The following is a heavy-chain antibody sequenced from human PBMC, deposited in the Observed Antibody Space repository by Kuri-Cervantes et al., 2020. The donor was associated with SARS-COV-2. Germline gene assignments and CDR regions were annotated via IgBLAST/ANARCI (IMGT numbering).Heavy chain of an antibody. CDR2: VRRDGSNY. CDR3: AKVETASLDY. D-gene: IGHD3-3*01. V-gene: IGHV3-30*02. Sequence: LSLTRAASGFTFSYYGMHWVRQAPGKGLEWVGFVRRDGSNYYYADSVKGRLTISRDNSKNSLYLEMNSLRPEDTAVYYRAKVETASLDYWGQGTLVTVSS. J-gene: IGHJ4*02. CDR1: GFTFSYYG.